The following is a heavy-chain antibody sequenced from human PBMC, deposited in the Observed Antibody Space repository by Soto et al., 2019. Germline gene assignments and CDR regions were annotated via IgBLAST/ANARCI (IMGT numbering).Heavy chain of an antibody. J-gene: IGHJ4*02. D-gene: IGHD2-15*01. Sequence: QVQLVESGGGVVQPGRSLRLSCAASGFTFSSYGMHGVRQAPGKGLAWVAVISYDGSNKYYADSVKGRFTISRDNSKNPLYLQRNSLMAEDTAVYYCAKGGNIVVVVAATPGFDSWGQGPMVTVSS. V-gene: IGHV3-30*18. CDR3: AKGGNIVVVVAATPGFDS. CDR1: GFTFSSYG. CDR2: ISYDGSNK.